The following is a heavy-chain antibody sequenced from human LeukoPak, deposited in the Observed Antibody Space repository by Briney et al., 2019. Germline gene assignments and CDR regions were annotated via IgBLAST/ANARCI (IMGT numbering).Heavy chain of an antibody. CDR3: ARVGDCTNGVCSPQDYYYYYMDV. V-gene: IGHV1-69*01. Sequence: ASVKVSCKASGGTFSSYAISWVRQAPGQGLEWMGGIIPIFGTANYAQKFQGRVTITADESTSTAYMELSSLRSEDTAVYYCARVGDCTNGVCSPQDYYYYYMDVWGKGTTVTVSS. CDR1: GGTFSSYA. CDR2: IIPIFGTA. J-gene: IGHJ6*03. D-gene: IGHD2-8*01.